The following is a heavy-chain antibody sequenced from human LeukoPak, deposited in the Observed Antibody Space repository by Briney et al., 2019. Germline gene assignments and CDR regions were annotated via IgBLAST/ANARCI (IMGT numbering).Heavy chain of an antibody. Sequence: SETLSLTCSVSGGSVSSGSYYWSWIRQPPGKELEWIGYIYYSGSTYYNPSLKSRVTISVDTSKNQFSLKLSSVTAADTAVYYCARSSGYDPGVENWGQGTLVTISS. CDR3: ARSSGYDPGVEN. J-gene: IGHJ4*02. V-gene: IGHV4-31*03. CDR2: IYYSGST. D-gene: IGHD3-22*01. CDR1: GGSVSSGSYY.